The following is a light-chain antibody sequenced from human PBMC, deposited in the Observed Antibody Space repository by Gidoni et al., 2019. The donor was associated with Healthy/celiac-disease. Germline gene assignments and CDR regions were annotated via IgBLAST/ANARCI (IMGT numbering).Light chain of an antibody. CDR3: QQYGSSLVT. Sequence: EIVLTQSPGPLSLSPGERATLSCRASQSVSSSYLAWYQQKPGQAPRLLIYGASSRATGIPDRFSGSGSGTDFTLTISRLEPEDFAVYYCQQYGSSLVTFXGXTKVEIK. CDR2: GAS. CDR1: QSVSSSY. J-gene: IGKJ4*01. V-gene: IGKV3-20*01.